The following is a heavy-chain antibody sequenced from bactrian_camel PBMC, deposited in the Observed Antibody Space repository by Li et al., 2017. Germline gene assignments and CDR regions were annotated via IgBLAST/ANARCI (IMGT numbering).Heavy chain of an antibody. CDR1: DHTYCTYD. CDR3: AARSWFEDDCYSGS. Sequence: QVQLVESGGDSVQTGGSLRLSCGVSDHTYCTYDLSWYRQASGMEREFVASINTDDATENYADSVKGRFTISRDARNTVSLQMNSLKLEDTAMYYCAARSWFEDDCYSGSWGQGTQVTVS. D-gene: IGHD3*01. J-gene: IGHJ4*01. V-gene: IGHV3S14*01. CDR2: INTDDATE.